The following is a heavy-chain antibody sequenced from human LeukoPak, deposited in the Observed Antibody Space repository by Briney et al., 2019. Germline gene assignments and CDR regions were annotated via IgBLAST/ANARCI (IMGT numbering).Heavy chain of an antibody. J-gene: IGHJ6*02. CDR3: ARGHFDWLLQYYYYYYGMDV. Sequence: GGSLRLSCAASGSTFSSYAMNWVRQAPGKGLEWVSSVSSSSTNKFYADSVKGRFTISRDDAKNSLYLQMNSLRVEDTAVYYCARGHFDWLLQYYYYYYGMDVWGQGTTVTVSS. V-gene: IGHV3-21*01. CDR2: VSSSSTNK. CDR1: GSTFSSYA. D-gene: IGHD3-9*01.